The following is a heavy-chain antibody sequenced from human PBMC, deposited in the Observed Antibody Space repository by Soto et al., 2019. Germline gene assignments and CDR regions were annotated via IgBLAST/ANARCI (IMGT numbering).Heavy chain of an antibody. Sequence: ASVKVSCKASGYTFTSYGLSWLQQAPGQGLEWMGWISAYNGNTNYAQKLQGRVTMTTDTSTSTAYMELRSLRSDDTAVYYCAREVYYDFWSGYSNYYYGMDVWGQGTTVTVSS. CDR1: GYTFTSYG. CDR3: AREVYYDFWSGYSNYYYGMDV. J-gene: IGHJ6*02. V-gene: IGHV1-18*01. D-gene: IGHD3-3*01. CDR2: ISAYNGNT.